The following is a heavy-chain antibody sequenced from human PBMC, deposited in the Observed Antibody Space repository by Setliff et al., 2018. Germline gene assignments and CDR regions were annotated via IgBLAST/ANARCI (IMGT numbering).Heavy chain of an antibody. Sequence: ASVKVSCKASGYTFTSHYMHWVRQAPGLGLEWMGTINPSSGRTSYAQKFQGRVTMTRDTSTSTVYMELSSLRSEDTAVYHCARDEGYYDRSGYYRPLGYWGQGTLVTVSS. CDR1: GYTFTSHY. V-gene: IGHV1-46*01. D-gene: IGHD3-22*01. CDR3: ARDEGYYDRSGYYRPLGY. CDR2: INPSSGRT. J-gene: IGHJ4*02.